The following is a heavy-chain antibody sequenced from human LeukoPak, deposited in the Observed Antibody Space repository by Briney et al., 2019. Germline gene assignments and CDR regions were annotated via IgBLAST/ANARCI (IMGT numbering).Heavy chain of an antibody. CDR1: GFIFSRYD. J-gene: IGHJ5*02. Sequence: PGGSLRVSCTASGFIFSRYDIHWVRQGTGKGLEWVSSIDTAGDTYYAGSVYGRFTISRENAKNSLYLQMNSLRAGDTAVYYCARGHSSSWRWFDPWGQGTLVTVSS. D-gene: IGHD6-13*01. CDR2: IDTAGDT. CDR3: ARGHSSSWRWFDP. V-gene: IGHV3-13*01.